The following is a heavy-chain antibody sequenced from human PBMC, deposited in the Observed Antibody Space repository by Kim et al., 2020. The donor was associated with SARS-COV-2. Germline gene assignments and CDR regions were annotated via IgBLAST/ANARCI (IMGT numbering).Heavy chain of an antibody. V-gene: IGHV4-59*08. Sequence: SETLSLTCTVSGGSISSYYWSWIRQPPGKGLEWIGYIYYSGSTNYNPSLKSRVTISVDTSKNQFSLKLSSVTAADTAVYYCAACGYYYYGMDVWGQGTTVTVSS. CDR2: IYYSGST. J-gene: IGHJ6*02. CDR3: AACGYYYYGMDV. CDR1: GGSISSYY.